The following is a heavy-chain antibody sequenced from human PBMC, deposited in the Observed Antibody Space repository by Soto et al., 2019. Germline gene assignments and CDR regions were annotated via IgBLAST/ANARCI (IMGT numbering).Heavy chain of an antibody. V-gene: IGHV3-74*01. CDR3: ARERRDSSGYYYPHYYYGMDV. D-gene: IGHD3-22*01. CDR1: GFTFSSYW. J-gene: IGHJ6*02. Sequence: GESLKISCAASGFTFSSYWLHWVRQAPGKGLVWVSRINSDGSSTSYADSVKGRFTISRDNAKNTLYLQMNSLRAEDTAVYYCARERRDSSGYYYPHYYYGMDVWGQGTTVTVSS. CDR2: INSDGSST.